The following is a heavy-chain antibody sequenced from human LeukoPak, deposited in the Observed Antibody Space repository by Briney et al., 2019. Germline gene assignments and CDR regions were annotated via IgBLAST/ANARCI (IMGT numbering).Heavy chain of an antibody. V-gene: IGHV4-59*01. CDR1: GGSISNYY. J-gene: IGHJ4*02. CDR3: ARFNREVDFDY. CDR2: IYYSGST. D-gene: IGHD2/OR15-2a*01. Sequence: SETLSLTCTVSGGSISNYYWSWIRQPPGKGLEWTGYIYYSGSTNYNPSLKSRVTISVDTSKNQFSLKLSSVTAADTAVYYCARFNREVDFDYWGQGTLVTVSS.